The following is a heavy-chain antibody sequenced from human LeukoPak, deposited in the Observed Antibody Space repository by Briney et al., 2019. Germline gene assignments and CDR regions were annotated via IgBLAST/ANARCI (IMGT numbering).Heavy chain of an antibody. J-gene: IGHJ6*02. CDR1: GGSISGYY. V-gene: IGHV4-59*01. Sequence: SETLSLTCTVSGGSISGYYWSWIRQPLGKGLEWIGYIYDSGSTNYNPSLKSRVAISVDTSKNQFSLKLSSVTAADMAVYYCARAGGTNYYYYGMDVWGQGTTVTVSS. CDR3: ARAGGTNYYYYGMDV. CDR2: IYDSGST. D-gene: IGHD3-10*01.